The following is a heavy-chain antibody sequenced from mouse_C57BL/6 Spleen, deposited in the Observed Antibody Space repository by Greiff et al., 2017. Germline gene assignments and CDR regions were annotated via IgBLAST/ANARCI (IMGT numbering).Heavy chain of an antibody. CDR1: GFTFTDYY. Sequence: DVQLQESGGGLVQPGGSLSLSCAASGFTFTDYYMSWVRQPPGKALEWLGFIRNKANGYTTEYSASVKGRFTISRDTSQSILYLQMNALRADDSSTYYCASHYYGSSYYFDYWGQGTTLTVSS. CDR2: IRNKANGYTT. D-gene: IGHD1-1*01. V-gene: IGHV7-3*01. J-gene: IGHJ2*01. CDR3: ASHYYGSSYYFDY.